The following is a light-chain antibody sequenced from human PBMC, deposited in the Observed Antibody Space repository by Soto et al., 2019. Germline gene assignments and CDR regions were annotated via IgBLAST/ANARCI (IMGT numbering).Light chain of an antibody. V-gene: IGKV2-28*01. CDR3: MQALQTPWT. CDR1: QSLLHSDGYFY. J-gene: IGKJ1*01. Sequence: DIVMTQSPLSLPVTPGEPASISCRSSQSLLHSDGYFYLDWYLQKPGQSPQLLIYLGSNRASGVPDRFSGSVSGTDSTLKISRVEAEDVGVYYCMQALQTPWTFGQGHKVDIK. CDR2: LGS.